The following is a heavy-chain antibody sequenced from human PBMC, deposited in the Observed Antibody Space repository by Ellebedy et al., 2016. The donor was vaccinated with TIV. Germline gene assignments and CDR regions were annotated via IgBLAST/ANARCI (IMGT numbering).Heavy chain of an antibody. CDR2: FYYSGST. V-gene: IGHV4-39*07. J-gene: IGHJ6*03. CDR3: AARYCTDSDCYKDYMDV. Sequence: SETLSLXXTVSGGSISSSSYYWGWIRQPPGKGLEWIGNFYYSGSTYYNPSLKSRVTISVDTSKNQFSLKVSSVTAADTAVYYCAARYCTDSDCYKDYMDVWGKGTTVTVSS. D-gene: IGHD2-8*01. CDR1: GGSISSSSYY.